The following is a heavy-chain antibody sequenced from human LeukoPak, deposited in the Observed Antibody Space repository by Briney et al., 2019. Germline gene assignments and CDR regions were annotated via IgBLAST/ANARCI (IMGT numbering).Heavy chain of an antibody. J-gene: IGHJ4*02. CDR3: ARGEWDLLFDY. V-gene: IGHV4-30-2*01. CDR2: IYHSGST. Sequence: KASETLSLTCAVSGGSISSGGYSWSWIRQPPGKGLEWTGYIYHSGSTSYNPSLKSRVTISVDRSKNQFSLKLSSVTAADTAVYYCARGEWDLLFDYWGQGTLATVSS. CDR1: GGSISSGGYS. D-gene: IGHD1-26*01.